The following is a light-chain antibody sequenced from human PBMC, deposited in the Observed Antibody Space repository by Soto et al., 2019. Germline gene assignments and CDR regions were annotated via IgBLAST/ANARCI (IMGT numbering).Light chain of an antibody. J-gene: IGKJ2*01. CDR2: GAS. CDR1: QSISSH. Sequence: EIVMTQSPATLSVSPGERGTLSCRASQSISSHLVWYQQKPGQAPRPLIYGASTRATGIPARFSASGSGTDFTLTISSRKSEDLAVYSCQQYHEWPYTFGQGTKLQIK. CDR3: QQYHEWPYT. V-gene: IGKV3-15*01.